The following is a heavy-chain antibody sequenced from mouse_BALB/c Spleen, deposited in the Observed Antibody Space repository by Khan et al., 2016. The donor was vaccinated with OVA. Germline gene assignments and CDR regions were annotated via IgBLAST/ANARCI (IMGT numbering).Heavy chain of an antibody. J-gene: IGHJ4*01. D-gene: IGHD2-3*01. CDR2: ISYSGST. CDR1: GYSITSDYA. V-gene: IGHV3-2*02. CDR3: ARDGYRYNYAMDY. Sequence: EVKLLESGPGLVKPSQSLSLTCTVTGYSITSDYAWNWIRQFPGNKLEWMGYISYSGSTNYNPSLQSRISITRDTSKNQFFLQLNSVTTEDTATYYCARDGYRYNYAMDYWGQGTSVTVSS.